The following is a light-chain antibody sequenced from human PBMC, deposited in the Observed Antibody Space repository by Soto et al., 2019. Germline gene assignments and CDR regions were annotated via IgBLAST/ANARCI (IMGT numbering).Light chain of an antibody. J-gene: IGKJ1*01. Sequence: IEMTKSPSPQSASVGDRVTITCRASQRLSYWLAWYQQKPGKAPKLLIYQGSHLQSGVPSRFSGSGSGTEFTLTISSLQTEDFATYYCQQLDNYTRTFGQGTKVDI. CDR2: QGS. CDR1: QRLSYW. CDR3: QQLDNYTRT. V-gene: IGKV1-5*03.